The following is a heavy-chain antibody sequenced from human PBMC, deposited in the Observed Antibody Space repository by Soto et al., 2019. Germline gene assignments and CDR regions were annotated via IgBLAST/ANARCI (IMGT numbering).Heavy chain of an antibody. CDR1: GFIFSDHH. Sequence: EVQLVESGGGLVQPGGSLRLSCAASGFIFSDHHMDWVRQAPGKGLEWVGRIRNKANSYTTDYVASVKGRFTISRDDSKNSLYLQMNRLKTEDTAVYYCARRITGAPPADGGDWGQGTLVTVSS. J-gene: IGHJ4*02. CDR2: IRNKANSYTT. CDR3: ARRITGAPPADGGD. V-gene: IGHV3-72*01. D-gene: IGHD1-20*01.